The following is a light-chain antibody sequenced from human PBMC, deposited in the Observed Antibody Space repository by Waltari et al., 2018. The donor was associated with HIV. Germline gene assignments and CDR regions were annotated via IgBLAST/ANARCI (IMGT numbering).Light chain of an antibody. CDR2: AAS. J-gene: IGKJ4*01. Sequence: DIQMTQYPSSLSASVGDSVTITCRASQSISNYLNLYQQKPWKAPNLLIFAASRLQSGVPSRFSSSGSWTDFTLTISSLQPEDFASYFCQQTYSAPLTFGGGTKVEIK. CDR1: QSISNY. CDR3: QQTYSAPLT. V-gene: IGKV1-39*01.